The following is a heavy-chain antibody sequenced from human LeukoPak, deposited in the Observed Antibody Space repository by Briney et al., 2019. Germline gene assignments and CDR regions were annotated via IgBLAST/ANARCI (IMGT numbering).Heavy chain of an antibody. CDR3: ARVASDYGDYGDAFDI. CDR2: ISSGGSTT. J-gene: IGHJ3*02. D-gene: IGHD4-17*01. CDR1: GFTFSSYS. Sequence: LSGGSLRLSCAASGFTFSSYSMNWVRQAPGKGLEWVSYISSGGSTTYYAGSVKGRFTVSRDNAKNSLYLQMNSLRAEDTAVYYCARVASDYGDYGDAFDIWGQGTMVTVSS. V-gene: IGHV3-48*04.